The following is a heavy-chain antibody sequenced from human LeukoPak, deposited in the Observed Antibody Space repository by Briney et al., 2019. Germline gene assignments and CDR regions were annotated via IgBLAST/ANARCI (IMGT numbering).Heavy chain of an antibody. Sequence: ASVKVPCKASGYTFTSYGISWVRQAPGQGLEWMGWISAYNGNTNYAQKLQGRVTMTTGTSTSTAYMELRSLRSDDTAVYYCARDLTMKSDWFDPWGQGTLVTVSS. CDR3: ARDLTMKSDWFDP. CDR2: ISAYNGNT. V-gene: IGHV1-18*01. D-gene: IGHD3-22*01. CDR1: GYTFTSYG. J-gene: IGHJ5*02.